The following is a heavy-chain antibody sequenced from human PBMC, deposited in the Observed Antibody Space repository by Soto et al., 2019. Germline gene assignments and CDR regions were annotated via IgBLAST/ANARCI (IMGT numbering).Heavy chain of an antibody. CDR1: GYTFTSYY. Sequence: ASVKVSCKASGYTFTSYYMHWVRQAPGQGLEWMGIINPSGGSTSYAQKFQGRVTMTRDRSKNQFSLTLTSVTAADTAVYYCARLPAVPGSVAWFDPWGPGTLVTVCS. CDR3: ARLPAVPGSVAWFDP. V-gene: IGHV1-46*01. D-gene: IGHD3-10*01. J-gene: IGHJ5*02. CDR2: INPSGGST.